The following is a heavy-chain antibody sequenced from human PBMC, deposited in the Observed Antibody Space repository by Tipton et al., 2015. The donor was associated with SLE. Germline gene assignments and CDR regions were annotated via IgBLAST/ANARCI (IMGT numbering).Heavy chain of an antibody. D-gene: IGHD3-10*01. CDR2: IRYDGSNK. CDR1: GFTFSSYG. CDR3: ARDAGSNFDY. V-gene: IGHV3-30*02. Sequence: SGFTFSSYGMHWVRQAPGKGLEWVAFIRYDGSNKYYADSVKGRFTISRDNSKNTLYLQMNSLRAEDTAVYYCARDAGSNFDYWGQGTLVTVSS. J-gene: IGHJ4*02.